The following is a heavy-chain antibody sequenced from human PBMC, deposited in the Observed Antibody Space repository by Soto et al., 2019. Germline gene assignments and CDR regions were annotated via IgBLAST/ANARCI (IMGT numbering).Heavy chain of an antibody. CDR3: ARGEYSNTWWNWFDP. V-gene: IGHV1-2*02. CDR1: GYTFIGFY. D-gene: IGHD6-13*01. CDR2: INPNSGGT. J-gene: IGHJ5*02. Sequence: QVQLVQSGAEVKKPGASVKVSCKASGYTFIGFYMHWVRQAPGQGLEWMGWINPNSGGTKYAQQFQGRVPLTRDTANNTAYMELSRLRSYDTGGYFCARGEYSNTWWNWFDPWGQGTLVTVSS.